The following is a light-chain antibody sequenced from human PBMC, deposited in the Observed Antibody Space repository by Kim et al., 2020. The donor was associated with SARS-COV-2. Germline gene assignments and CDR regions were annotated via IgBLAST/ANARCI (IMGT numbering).Light chain of an antibody. J-gene: IGLJ3*02. CDR2: GKN. Sequence: SSELTQDPAVSVALGQTVRITCQGYSLRSYYASWYQQKPGQAPVLVIYGKNNRPSGIPDRFSGSSSGNTASLTITGAQADDEADYYCNSRDSSGNHLGWV. CDR3: NSRDSSGNHLGWV. CDR1: SLRSYY. V-gene: IGLV3-19*01.